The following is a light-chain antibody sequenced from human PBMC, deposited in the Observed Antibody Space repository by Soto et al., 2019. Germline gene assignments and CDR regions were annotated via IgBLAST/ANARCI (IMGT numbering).Light chain of an antibody. CDR1: SIGSKS. J-gene: IGLJ2*01. V-gene: IGLV3-21*02. Sequence: SYELTQPPSVSVAPGQTARITCGGNSIGSKSVYWYQQKPGQAPVLVVYDDSDRPSGIPERFSGSDSENTATLTISRVEAGDEADYYCHVWDRSSDHVIFGGGTKLTVL. CDR2: DDS. CDR3: HVWDRSSDHVI.